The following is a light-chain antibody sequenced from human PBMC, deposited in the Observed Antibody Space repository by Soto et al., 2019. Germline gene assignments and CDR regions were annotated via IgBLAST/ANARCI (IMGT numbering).Light chain of an antibody. CDR3: MQGTHWPWT. Sequence: DVVMTQSPLSLPVTLGQPASISCRSSQSLIHSDGNTYLSWFQQRPGQSPRRLIYEVSDRDSGVPDRFTGSGSCTDFSVKISRVEAKDVGVYYCMQGTHWPWTFGQGTEVEIK. CDR2: EVS. J-gene: IGKJ1*01. CDR1: QSLIHSDGNTY. V-gene: IGKV2-30*02.